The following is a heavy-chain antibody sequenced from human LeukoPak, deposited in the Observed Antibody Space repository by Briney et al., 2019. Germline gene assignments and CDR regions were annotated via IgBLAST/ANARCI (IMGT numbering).Heavy chain of an antibody. CDR3: TDLGMATITGDY. V-gene: IGHV3-9*01. J-gene: IGHJ4*02. D-gene: IGHD5-24*01. Sequence: LRLSCAASGFIFDDHGMHWVRQAPGKGLEWVSGISWSSGIIGYADSVKGRFTISRDNSKNTLYLQMNSLRAEDTAVYYCTDLGMATITGDYWGQGTLVTVSS. CDR1: GFIFDDHG. CDR2: ISWSSGII.